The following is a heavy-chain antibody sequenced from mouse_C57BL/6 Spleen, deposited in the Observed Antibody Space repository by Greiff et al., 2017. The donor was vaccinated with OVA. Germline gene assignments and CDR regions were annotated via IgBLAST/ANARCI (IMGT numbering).Heavy chain of an antibody. D-gene: IGHD2-4*01. Sequence: VQVVESGPGLVQPSQSLSITCTVSGFSFTSYGVHWVRQSPGKGLEWLGVIWSGGSTDYNAAFISRLSISKDNSKSQVFFKMNSLQADDTAIYYCARGGLRRGDFDYWGQGTTLTVSS. J-gene: IGHJ2*01. CDR1: GFSFTSYG. CDR2: IWSGGST. CDR3: ARGGLRRGDFDY. V-gene: IGHV2-2*01.